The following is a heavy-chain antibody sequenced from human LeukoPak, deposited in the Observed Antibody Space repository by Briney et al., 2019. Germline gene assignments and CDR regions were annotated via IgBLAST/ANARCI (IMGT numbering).Heavy chain of an antibody. CDR2: INSGGSGT. CDR3: ARARASGRSGFDY. Sequence: GGSLRLSCAASGFPFSSYWMHWVRQTAGKGLVWVSRINSGGSGTSYADSVEGRFTISRDNAKNILYLQMNSLRDEDTAVYYCARARASGRSGFDYWGQGTLVTVSS. D-gene: IGHD2-15*01. CDR1: GFPFSSYW. J-gene: IGHJ4*02. V-gene: IGHV3-74*01.